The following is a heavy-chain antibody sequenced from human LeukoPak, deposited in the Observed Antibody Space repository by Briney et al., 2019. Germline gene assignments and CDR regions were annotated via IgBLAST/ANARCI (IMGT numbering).Heavy chain of an antibody. CDR1: GYSISSGYF. J-gene: IGHJ5*02. CDR2: IYQSETA. V-gene: IGHV4-38-2*02. CDR3: AREERGYSYAPNWFDP. Sequence: SETLSLTCTVSGYSISSGYFWGWMRQPPGKGLEWIGSIYQSETAHYDPSLKSRVTISVDTSKNQFSLKLSSVTAADTAVYYCAREERGYSYAPNWFDPWGQGTLVTVSS. D-gene: IGHD5-18*01.